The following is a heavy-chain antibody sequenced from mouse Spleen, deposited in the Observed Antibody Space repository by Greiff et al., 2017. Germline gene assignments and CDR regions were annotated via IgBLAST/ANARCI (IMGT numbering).Heavy chain of an antibody. Sequence: VQLQQSGPELVKPGASVKISCKASGYSFTGYYMNWVKQSPEKSLEWIGEINPSTGGTTYNQKFKAKATLTVDKSSSTAYMQLKSLTSEDSAVYYCARHYGSSYAWFAYWGQGTLVTVSA. D-gene: IGHD1-1*01. J-gene: IGHJ3*01. CDR2: INPSTGGT. CDR3: ARHYGSSYAWFAY. CDR1: GYSFTGYY. V-gene: IGHV1-42*01.